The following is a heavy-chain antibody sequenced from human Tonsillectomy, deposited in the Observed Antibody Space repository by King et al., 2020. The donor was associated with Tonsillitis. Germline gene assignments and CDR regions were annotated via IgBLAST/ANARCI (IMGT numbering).Heavy chain of an antibody. CDR2: IDWDDDK. CDR3: ARIARGDFWSGYYPYGMDV. D-gene: IGHD3-3*01. Sequence: TLKESGPALVKPTQTLTLTCTFSGFSLSTSGMCVSWIRQPPGKALEWLALIDWDDDKYYSTSLKTRLTISKDTSKNQVVLTMTNMDPVDTATYYCARIARGDFWSGYYPYGMDVWGQGTTVTVSS. CDR1: GFSLSTSGMC. J-gene: IGHJ6*02. V-gene: IGHV2-70*01.